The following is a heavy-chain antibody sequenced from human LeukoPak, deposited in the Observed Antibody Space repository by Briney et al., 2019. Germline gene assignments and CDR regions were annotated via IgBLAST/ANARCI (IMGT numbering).Heavy chain of an antibody. Sequence: SETLSLTCTVSGGSISSYYWSWIRQPPGKGLEWIGNIYPSGTTYYNPSLKTRVTISVDTSKNQFSLKLSSVTAADTAVYFCARAYSSSWYFNWFDPWGQGTLVTVS. CDR3: ARAYSSSWYFNWFDP. V-gene: IGHV4-4*08. J-gene: IGHJ5*02. CDR2: IYPSGTT. CDR1: GGSISSYY. D-gene: IGHD6-13*01.